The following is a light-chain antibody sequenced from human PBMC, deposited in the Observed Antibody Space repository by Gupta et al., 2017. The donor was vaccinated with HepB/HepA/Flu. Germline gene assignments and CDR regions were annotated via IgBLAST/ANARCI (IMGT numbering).Light chain of an antibody. V-gene: IGLV1-40*01. J-gene: IGLJ1*01. CDR3: QSYDSSLNGYV. Sequence: QSVLTQPPSVSGAPGPRVTIFCTGSNSNIGAIYDVHWYQQLPGTAPKLLIYGNVNRPSGVPDRFSGSKSGTSASLAITGLQADDEAYYYCQSYDSSLNGYVFGNGTKVTVL. CDR1: NSNIGAIYD. CDR2: GNV.